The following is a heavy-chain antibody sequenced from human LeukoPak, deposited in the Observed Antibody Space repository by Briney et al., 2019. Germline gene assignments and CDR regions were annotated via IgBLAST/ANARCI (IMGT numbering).Heavy chain of an antibody. Sequence: GGPLRLSCAASGFTFSNYWMGWVRQAPGKRLEWVANMNIDGSEKYYADPVKGRFSISRDNARNSVYLQMASLRVEDTAVYYCARDPVEWELLLDYWGQGTLVTVSS. D-gene: IGHD1-26*01. CDR2: MNIDGSEK. V-gene: IGHV3-7*01. J-gene: IGHJ4*02. CDR1: GFTFSNYW. CDR3: ARDPVEWELLLDY.